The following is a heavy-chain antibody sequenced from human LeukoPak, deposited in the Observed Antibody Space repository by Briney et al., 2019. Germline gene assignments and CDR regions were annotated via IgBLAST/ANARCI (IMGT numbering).Heavy chain of an antibody. CDR1: GGSISSGGYC. D-gene: IGHD3-22*01. V-gene: IGHV4-31*03. CDR3: ARDYYDSSGYYAFDY. J-gene: IGHJ4*02. Sequence: SETLSLTCTVSGGSISSGGYCWSWIRQHPGKGLEWIGYIYYSGSTYYNPSLKSRVSISVDTSKNQFSLNLSSVTAADTAVYYCARDYYDSSGYYAFDYWSQGTLVTVSS. CDR2: IYYSGST.